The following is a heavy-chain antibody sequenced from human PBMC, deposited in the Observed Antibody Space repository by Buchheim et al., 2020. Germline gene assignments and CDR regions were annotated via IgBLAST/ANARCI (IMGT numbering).Heavy chain of an antibody. D-gene: IGHD3-22*01. CDR2: ISYDGSNK. Sequence: QVQLVESGGGVVQPGRSLRLSCAASGFTFSSYAMHWVRQAPGKGLEWVAVISYDGSNKYYADSVKGRFTISRDNSKNTLYLQMNSLRAEDTAVYYCARGEEDYYDSSGYYYGGGYFDLWGRGTL. CDR1: GFTFSSYA. J-gene: IGHJ2*01. V-gene: IGHV3-30-3*01. CDR3: ARGEEDYYDSSGYYYGGGYFDL.